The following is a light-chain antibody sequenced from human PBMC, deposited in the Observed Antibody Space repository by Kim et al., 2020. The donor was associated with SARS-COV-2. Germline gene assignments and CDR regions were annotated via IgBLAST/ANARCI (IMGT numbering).Light chain of an antibody. J-gene: IGKJ2*01. CDR3: QQYNNWPQT. CDR2: GAS. CDR1: QSVSSN. Sequence: SVSPGERATLSCRARQSVSSNLAWYQQKPGQAPRLLIYGASTRATGIPARFSGSGSGTEFTLTISSLQSEDFAVYYCQQYNNWPQTFGQGTKLE. V-gene: IGKV3-15*01.